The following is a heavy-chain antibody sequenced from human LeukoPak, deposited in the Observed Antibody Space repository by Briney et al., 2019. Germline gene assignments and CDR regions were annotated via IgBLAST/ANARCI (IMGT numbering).Heavy chain of an antibody. D-gene: IGHD3-22*01. CDR3: ASPYYYDSSGYYSPFDY. CDR1: GGSISSYY. J-gene: IGHJ4*02. V-gene: IGHV4-59*05. CDR2: IYYSGST. Sequence: SETLSLTCTVSGGSISSYYWSWIRQPPGKGLEWIGSIYYSGSTYYNPSLKSRVTISVDTSKNQFSLKLSSVTAADTAVYYCASPYYYDSSGYYSPFDYWGQGTLVTVSS.